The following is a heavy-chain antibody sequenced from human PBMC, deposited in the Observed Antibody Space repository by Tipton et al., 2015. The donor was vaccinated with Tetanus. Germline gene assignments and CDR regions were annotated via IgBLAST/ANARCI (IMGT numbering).Heavy chain of an antibody. D-gene: IGHD2-15*01. CDR3: ARGGLGEVGY. V-gene: IGHV4-59*01. CDR1: GGSISSYY. J-gene: IGHJ4*02. Sequence: TLSLTCTVSGGSISSYYWSWIRQPPGKGLEWIGYIYYSGSTNYNPSLESRVTISVDTSKNQFSLKLSSVTAADTAVYYCARGGLGEVGYWGQGTLVTVSS. CDR2: IYYSGST.